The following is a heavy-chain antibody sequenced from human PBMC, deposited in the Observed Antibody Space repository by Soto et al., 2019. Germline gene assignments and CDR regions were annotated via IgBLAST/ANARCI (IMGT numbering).Heavy chain of an antibody. CDR2: IRGSGEIT. V-gene: IGHV3-23*01. J-gene: IGHJ2*01. D-gene: IGHD2-15*01. CDR1: GFTFSNFA. CDR3: AESPDIVLPFDL. Sequence: EVQLMESGGGLVQPGGSLRLSCVASGFTFSNFAMGWVRQAPGKGLEWVSSIRGSGEITYHAESVKGRFTISRDNSNNTLFLQMNLLRIEEPAVYYCAESPDIVLPFDLWGRCTLVTVS.